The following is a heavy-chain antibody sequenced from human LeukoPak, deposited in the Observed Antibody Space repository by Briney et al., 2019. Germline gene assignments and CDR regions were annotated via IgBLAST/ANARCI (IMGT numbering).Heavy chain of an antibody. J-gene: IGHJ6*03. CDR2: ITSSSSHI. D-gene: IGHD4-11*01. Sequence: GGSLRLSCAASGFTFSHYSIDWVRQAPGKGLERVASITSSSSHIYYADSVKGRFTISRDNAKNSLYLQMNSLRAEDTAIYYCARVMMGATVTTFHYYCMDVWGVGTTVAVSS. CDR1: GFTFSHYS. CDR3: ARVMMGATVTTFHYYCMDV. V-gene: IGHV3-21*01.